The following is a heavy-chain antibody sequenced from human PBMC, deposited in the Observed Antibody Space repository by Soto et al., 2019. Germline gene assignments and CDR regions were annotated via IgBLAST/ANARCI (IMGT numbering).Heavy chain of an antibody. V-gene: IGHV4-39*01. D-gene: IGHD6-19*01. Sequence: QLQLQESGPGLVKPSETLSLTCTVSGGSISSSSYYWGWIRQPPGKGLEWIGSIYYSGSTYYNPSLKSRVTISVDTSKNQFSLKLSSVTAADTAVYYCARHSPPYSSETEYFQHWGQGTLVTVSS. CDR2: IYYSGST. J-gene: IGHJ1*01. CDR1: GGSISSSSYY. CDR3: ARHSPPYSSETEYFQH.